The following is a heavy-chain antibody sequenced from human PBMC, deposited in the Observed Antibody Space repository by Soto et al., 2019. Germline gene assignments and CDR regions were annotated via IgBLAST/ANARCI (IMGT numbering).Heavy chain of an antibody. CDR1: GFTFSSYA. CDR2: ISGSGGST. Sequence: EVQLLESGGGLVQPGGSLRLSCAASGFTFSSYAMSWVRQAPGKGLEWVSAISGSGGSTYYADSVKGRFTISRDNSKNTLYLQMNSLRAEDTAVYYCANDRSRNWNYFDYWGQGTLVTVSS. V-gene: IGHV3-23*01. D-gene: IGHD1-1*01. J-gene: IGHJ4*02. CDR3: ANDRSRNWNYFDY.